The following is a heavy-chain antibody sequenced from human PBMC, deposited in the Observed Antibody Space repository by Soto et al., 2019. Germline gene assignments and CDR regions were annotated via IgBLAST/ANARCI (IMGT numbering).Heavy chain of an antibody. V-gene: IGHV4-30-4*01. D-gene: IGHD2-15*01. CDR2: IYYSGRT. CDR3: ACGWSSHYYYGMDI. Sequence: SETLSLTCTVSGGSISSGDYYWSWMRQPPGKGLEWFGYIYYSGRTYYNPSLKSRVTISVDTSKNQFSLKLSSVTAADTAVYYCACGWSSHYYYGMDIGGRGTTVTVSS. CDR1: GGSISSGDYY. J-gene: IGHJ6*02.